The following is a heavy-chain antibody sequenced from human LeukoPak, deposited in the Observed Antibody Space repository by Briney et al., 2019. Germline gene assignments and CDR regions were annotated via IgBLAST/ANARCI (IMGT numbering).Heavy chain of an antibody. CDR3: ATGLQWELLTHYYSYMDV. CDR1: GYTLTELS. CDR2: FDPEDGET. Sequence: ASVKVSCKVSGYTLTELSMHWVRQAPGKGLEWMGGFDPEDGETIYAHKFQGRVTMTEDTSTDAAYMELSSLRSEDTAVYYCATGLQWELLTHYYSYMDVWGKGTTVTVSS. D-gene: IGHD1-26*01. J-gene: IGHJ6*03. V-gene: IGHV1-24*01.